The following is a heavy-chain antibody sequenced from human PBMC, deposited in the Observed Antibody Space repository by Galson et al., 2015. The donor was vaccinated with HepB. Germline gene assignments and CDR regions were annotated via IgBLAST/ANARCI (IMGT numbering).Heavy chain of an antibody. J-gene: IGHJ6*02. CDR3: ARATYYYDSSGYAPKYYYYYGMDV. V-gene: IGHV1-69*02. Sequence: QSGAEVKKPGASVKVSCKASGGTFSSYTISWVRQAPGQGLEWMGRIIPILGIANHAQKFQGRVTITADKSTSTAYMELSSLRSEDTAVYYCARATYYYDSSGYAPKYYYYYGMDVWGQGTTVTVSS. CDR2: IIPILGIA. D-gene: IGHD3-22*01. CDR1: GGTFSSYT.